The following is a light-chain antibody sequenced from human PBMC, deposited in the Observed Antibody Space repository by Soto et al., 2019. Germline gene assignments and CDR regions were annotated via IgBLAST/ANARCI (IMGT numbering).Light chain of an antibody. V-gene: IGKV1-8*01. CDR1: QAISNY. Sequence: AIRMTQSPSSFSASPGDRVTITCRASQAISNYLAWYQQKPGKAPKLLIYAASSLQSGVPSMFSGSGSGTDFTLTISCLQSEDFATYSCQHYYSYPLPFGQGTKLEIK. CDR2: AAS. CDR3: QHYYSYPLP. J-gene: IGKJ2*01.